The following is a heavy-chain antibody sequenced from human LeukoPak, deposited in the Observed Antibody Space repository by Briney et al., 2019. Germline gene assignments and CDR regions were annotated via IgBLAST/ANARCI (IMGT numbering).Heavy chain of an antibody. D-gene: IGHD2/OR15-2a*01. CDR3: ARDAKGVYVIFDY. V-gene: IGHV4-39*07. CDR1: GGSISSSNSY. Sequence: SETLSLTCTVSGGSISSSNSYWGWIRQPPGKGLEWIGSIFYTGSTYYNPSLKSRVTMSLDTSKNQISLRLNSVTAADTAVYYCARDAKGVYVIFDYWGQGTVVTVSS. J-gene: IGHJ4*02. CDR2: IFYTGST.